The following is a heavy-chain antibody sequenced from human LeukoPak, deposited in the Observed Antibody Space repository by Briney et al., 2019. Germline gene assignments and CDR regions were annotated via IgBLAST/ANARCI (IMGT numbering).Heavy chain of an antibody. CDR3: AKDRGIAAAGSKGYFDY. CDR1: GFTFTRYG. J-gene: IGHJ4*02. Sequence: PGGSLRLSCAASGFTFTRYGMHWVRQAPGKGLEWVAVISYDGSDKYYADSVKGRFTISRDNSKNTLYLQMNSLRAEDTAVYYCAKDRGIAAAGSKGYFDYWGQGTLVTVSS. V-gene: IGHV3-30*18. D-gene: IGHD6-13*01. CDR2: ISYDGSDK.